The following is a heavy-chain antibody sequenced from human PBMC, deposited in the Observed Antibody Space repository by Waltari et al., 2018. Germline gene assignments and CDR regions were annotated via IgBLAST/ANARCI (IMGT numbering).Heavy chain of an antibody. CDR1: GYSFTSYW. D-gene: IGHD4-17*01. J-gene: IGHJ5*02. CDR2: LYPGYSDT. CDR3: ARRRLRRKGWFDP. V-gene: IGHV5-51*01. Sequence: EVQLVQSGAEVKKPGESLKISCKGSGYSFTSYWIGWVRQMPGKGLEWVGSLYPGYSDTRYSPSFQGQVTISADKSISTAYLQWSSLKASDTAMYYCARRRLRRKGWFDPWGQGTLVTVSS.